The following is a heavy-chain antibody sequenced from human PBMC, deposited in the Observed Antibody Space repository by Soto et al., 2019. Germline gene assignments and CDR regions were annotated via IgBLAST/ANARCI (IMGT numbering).Heavy chain of an antibody. Sequence: GGSLRLSCAASGFTFSSYAMHWVRQAPGKGLEWVAVISYDGSNKYYADSVKGRFTISRDNSKNKLYLQMNSLRAEDTAVYDCASPQGWFCADYYVTDVWGQGTTVTVSS. V-gene: IGHV3-30-3*01. CDR2: ISYDGSNK. CDR1: GFTFSSYA. CDR3: ASPQGWFCADYYVTDV. D-gene: IGHD2-15*01. J-gene: IGHJ6*02.